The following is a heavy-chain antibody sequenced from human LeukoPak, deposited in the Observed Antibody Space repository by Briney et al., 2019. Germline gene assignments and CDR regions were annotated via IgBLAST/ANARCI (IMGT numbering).Heavy chain of an antibody. CDR2: ISSSGSTI. J-gene: IGHJ4*02. CDR3: ARGRRIHSYDVDH. Sequence: HSGGSLRLSCAASGFTFSSYEMNWVRQAPGKGLEWVSYISSSGSTIYYADSVKGRFTISRDNAKNSLYLQMNSLRAEDTAFYYCARGRRIHSYDVDHWGQGTLVTVSS. CDR1: GFTFSSYE. V-gene: IGHV3-48*03. D-gene: IGHD5-18*01.